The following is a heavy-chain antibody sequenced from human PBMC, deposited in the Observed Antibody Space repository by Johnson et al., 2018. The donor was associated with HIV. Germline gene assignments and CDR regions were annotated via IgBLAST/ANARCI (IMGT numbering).Heavy chain of an antibody. CDR2: IWYDGSNK. D-gene: IGHD6-6*01. CDR3: AKDRGSSSGWDAFDI. Sequence: QVHLVESGGGVVQPGRSLRLSCAASGFTFSSYGMHWVRQAPGKGLEWVAVIWYDGSNKYYADSVKGRFTISRDNSKNTLYLQMNSLRAEDMAVYYCAKDRGSSSGWDAFDIWGQGTMVTVSS. CDR1: GFTFSSYG. J-gene: IGHJ3*02. V-gene: IGHV3-33*06.